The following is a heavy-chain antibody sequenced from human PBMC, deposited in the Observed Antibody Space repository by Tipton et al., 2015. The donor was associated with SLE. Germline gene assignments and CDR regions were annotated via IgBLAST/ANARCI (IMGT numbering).Heavy chain of an antibody. CDR3: ARLGRGDAFDI. V-gene: IGHV4-59*12. CDR1: GGSISSYY. D-gene: IGHD7-27*01. CDR2: IYYSGST. Sequence: TLSLTCTVSGGSISSYYWSWIRQPPGKGLEWIGYIYYSGSTYYNPSLKSRVTLSVATSKNQFSLMLSSVTAADTAVYYCARLGRGDAFDIWGQGTMVTVSS. J-gene: IGHJ3*02.